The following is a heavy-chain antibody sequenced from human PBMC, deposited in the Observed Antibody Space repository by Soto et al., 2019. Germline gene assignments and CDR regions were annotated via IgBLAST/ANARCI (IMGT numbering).Heavy chain of an antibody. V-gene: IGHV1-8*01. CDR1: GYRFTSNE. D-gene: IGHD1-26*01. J-gene: IGHJ4*02. CDR2: MTPNSGNT. Sequence: GISAKHSSEESGYRFTSNEMWSPRQATGQGLEWMGWMTPNSGNTGYAQKFQGRVTMTRNTSISTAYMELSSLRSEDTAVYYCARGDMGGLDYWGQGTLVTVSS. CDR3: ARGDMGGLDY.